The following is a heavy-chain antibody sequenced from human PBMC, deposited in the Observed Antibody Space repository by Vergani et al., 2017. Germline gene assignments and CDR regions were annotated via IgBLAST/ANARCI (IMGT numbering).Heavy chain of an antibody. V-gene: IGHV5-51*01. CDR2: IYPGDSDT. CDR3: AGVEAPVDAYCGGDCYGFYYFDY. Sequence: EVQLVQSGAEVKKPGESLKISCKGSGYSFTSYWIGWVRQMPGKSLEWMGIIYPGDSDTRYSPSFQGQVTISADKPSSTAYRQWSSLKASDTAMYYCAGVEAPVDAYCGGDCYGFYYFDYWGQGTLVTVSS. CDR1: GYSFTSYW. D-gene: IGHD2-21*02. J-gene: IGHJ4*02.